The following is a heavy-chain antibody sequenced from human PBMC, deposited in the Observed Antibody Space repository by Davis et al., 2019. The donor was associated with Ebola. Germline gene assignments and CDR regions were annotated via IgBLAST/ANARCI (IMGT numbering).Heavy chain of an antibody. CDR2: ISYDGSNK. CDR3: TRESNWGPRYFDY. Sequence: GGSLRLSCAASGFTFSDAWMTWVRQAPGKGLEWVAVISYDGSNKYYADSVKGRFTISRDNSKNTLSLQMNSLRAEDTAFYYCTRESNWGPRYFDYWGQGTLVTVAS. J-gene: IGHJ4*02. D-gene: IGHD7-27*01. V-gene: IGHV3-30*03. CDR1: GFTFSDAW.